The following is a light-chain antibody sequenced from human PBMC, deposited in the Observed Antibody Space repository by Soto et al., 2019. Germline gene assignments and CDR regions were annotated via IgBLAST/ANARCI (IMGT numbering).Light chain of an antibody. V-gene: IGLV2-8*01. J-gene: IGLJ1*01. CDR2: EVS. Sequence: SVLTQPPSASGSPGQSVTISCTGTSSDVGGYDYVSWYQQHPGKAPKLMIYEVSKRPSGVSDRFSGSKSATSASLAISGLQSEDEADYYCAAWDDSLNGYVFGTGTKVTVL. CDR3: AAWDDSLNGYV. CDR1: SSDVGGYDY.